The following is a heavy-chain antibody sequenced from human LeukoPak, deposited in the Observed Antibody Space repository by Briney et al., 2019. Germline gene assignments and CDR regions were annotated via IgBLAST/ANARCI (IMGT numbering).Heavy chain of an antibody. Sequence: GGSLRLSCAASGFTFSSYAMHWVRQAPGKGLEWVAVISYDGSNKYYADSVKGRFTISRDNSKNTLYLQMYSLRAEDTAVYYCARASEGCSGGSCPSLYYYYYYGMDVWGQGTTVTVSS. J-gene: IGHJ6*02. CDR2: ISYDGSNK. CDR1: GFTFSSYA. V-gene: IGHV3-30-3*01. D-gene: IGHD2-15*01. CDR3: ARASEGCSGGSCPSLYYYYYYGMDV.